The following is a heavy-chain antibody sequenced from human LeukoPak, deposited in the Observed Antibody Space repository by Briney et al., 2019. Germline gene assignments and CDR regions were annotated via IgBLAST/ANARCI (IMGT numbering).Heavy chain of an antibody. Sequence: SETLSLTCTVSGGSISSSSYYWGWIRQPPGKGLEWIGSICYSGSTYYNPSLKSRVTISVDTSKNQFSLKLSSVTAADTAVYYCARLLSGGFDYWGQGTLVTVSS. J-gene: IGHJ4*02. V-gene: IGHV4-39*01. CDR2: ICYSGST. CDR1: GGSISSSSYY. CDR3: ARLLSGGFDY.